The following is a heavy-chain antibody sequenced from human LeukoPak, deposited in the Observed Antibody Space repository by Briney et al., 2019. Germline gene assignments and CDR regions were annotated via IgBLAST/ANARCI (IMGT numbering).Heavy chain of an antibody. J-gene: IGHJ6*03. CDR2: IRNDESNK. CDR1: GFTFSSNG. Sequence: PGGSLRLSCAASGFTFSSNGMHWVRQAPGKGLEWVAFIRNDESNKYYADSVKGRFTISRDNSKNTLYLQMNSLRAEDTAVYYCAKAPGSGNEVYYYYYMDVWGKGTTVTVSS. V-gene: IGHV3-30*02. CDR3: AKAPGSGNEVYYYYYMDV. D-gene: IGHD3-10*01.